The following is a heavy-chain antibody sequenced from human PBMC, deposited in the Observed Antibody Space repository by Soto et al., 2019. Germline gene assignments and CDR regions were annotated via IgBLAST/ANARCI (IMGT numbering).Heavy chain of an antibody. CDR3: ARGYYDFWSGYFLNTYYYYMDV. J-gene: IGHJ6*03. CDR1: GGSFSGYY. V-gene: IGHV4-34*01. Sequence: SETLSLTCAVYGGSFSGYYWSWIRQPPGKGLEWIGEINHSGSTNYNPSLKSRVTISVDTSKNQFSLKLSSMTAADTAVYYCARGYYDFWSGYFLNTYYYYMDVWGKGTTVTVSS. D-gene: IGHD3-3*01. CDR2: INHSGST.